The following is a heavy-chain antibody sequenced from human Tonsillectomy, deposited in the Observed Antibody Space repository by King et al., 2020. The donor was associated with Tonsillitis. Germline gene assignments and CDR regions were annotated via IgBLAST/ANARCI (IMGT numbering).Heavy chain of an antibody. J-gene: IGHJ3*02. CDR2: IGTAGDT. CDR3: ARGRVGATAFDI. D-gene: IGHD1-26*01. Sequence: VQLVESGGGLVQPGGSLRLSCAASGFTFSSYDMHWVRQATGKGLEWVSAIGTAGDTYYPGSVKGRFTISRENAKNSLYLQMNSLRAGDTAVYYCARGRVGATAFDIWGHGTMVTVSS. V-gene: IGHV3-13*01. CDR1: GFTFSSYD.